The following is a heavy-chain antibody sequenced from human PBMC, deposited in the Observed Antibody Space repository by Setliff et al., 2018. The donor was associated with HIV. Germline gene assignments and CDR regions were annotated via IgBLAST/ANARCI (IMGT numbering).Heavy chain of an antibody. CDR1: GYSISSGYY. J-gene: IGHJ6*03. Sequence: PSETLSLTCAVSGYSISSGYYWGWIRLPPGKGLESIGNIYYSGSTYYNPSLKSRVTISVDTSKNQFTLKLSSVTAADTAVYYCARQAYSSSRGYYYYYYYMDVWGKGTTVTVSS. CDR3: ARQAYSSSRGYYYYYYYMDV. D-gene: IGHD6-6*01. V-gene: IGHV4-38-2*01. CDR2: IYYSGST.